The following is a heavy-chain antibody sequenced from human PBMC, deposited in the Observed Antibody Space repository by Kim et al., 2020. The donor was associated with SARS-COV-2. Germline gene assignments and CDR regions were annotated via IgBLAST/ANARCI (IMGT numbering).Heavy chain of an antibody. Sequence: GGSLRLSCAASGFTFRAYYMSWIRQAPGKGLEWVSWISTHSGYTNYAASVKGRFTISRDDGKNLLYLQMNSLRDEDTAVYYWAREAAPPDFLGQGTLVT. CDR2: ISTHSGYT. CDR1: GFTFRAYY. D-gene: IGHD6-13*01. V-gene: IGHV3-11*05. J-gene: IGHJ4*02. CDR3: AREAAPPDF.